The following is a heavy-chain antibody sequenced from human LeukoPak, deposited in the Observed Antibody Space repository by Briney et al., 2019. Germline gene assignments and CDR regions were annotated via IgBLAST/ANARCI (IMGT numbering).Heavy chain of an antibody. J-gene: IGHJ6*03. D-gene: IGHD6-13*01. V-gene: IGHV3-23*01. CDR1: GFTFSSYA. CDR2: ISGNGGST. Sequence: GGSLRLSCAASGFTFSSYAMSWVRQAPGKGLEWVSAISGNGGSTYYADSVKGRFTISRDNSKNTLYLQMNSLRAEDTAVYYCAKGGAAAGHRKSYYYYYMDVWGKGTTVTVSS. CDR3: AKGGAAAGHRKSYYYYYMDV.